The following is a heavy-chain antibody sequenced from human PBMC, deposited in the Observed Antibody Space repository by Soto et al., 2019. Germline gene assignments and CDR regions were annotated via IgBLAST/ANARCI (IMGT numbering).Heavy chain of an antibody. CDR1: GFTFSSYS. V-gene: IGHV3-48*01. CDR2: ISSSSSTI. Sequence: GGSLRLSCAASGFTFSSYSMNWVRQAPGKGLEWVSYISSSSSTIYYADSVKGRFTISRDNAKNSLYLQMNSLRAEDTAVYYCARGVTGTTINWFDPWGQGTLVTVSS. CDR3: ARGVTGTTINWFDP. J-gene: IGHJ5*02. D-gene: IGHD1-7*01.